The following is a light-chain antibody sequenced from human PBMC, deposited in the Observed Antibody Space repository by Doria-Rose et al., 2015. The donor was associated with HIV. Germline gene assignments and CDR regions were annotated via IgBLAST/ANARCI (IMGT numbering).Light chain of an antibody. V-gene: IGKV1-39*01. CDR1: QSISSN. CDR2: GAS. Sequence: TCRASQSISSNLNWYQQKPGKASNPLIYGASSLQSGVPSRFSGSGSGTEFTLSISSLQPEDFATYYCQQTYSIPQTFGQGTKVEIK. CDR3: QQTYSIPQT. J-gene: IGKJ1*01.